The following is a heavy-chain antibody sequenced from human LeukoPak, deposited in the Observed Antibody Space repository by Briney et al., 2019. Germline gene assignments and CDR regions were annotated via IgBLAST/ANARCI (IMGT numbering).Heavy chain of an antibody. Sequence: PSETLSLTCTVSGGSINSGTYYWCWIRQPPGKGPEWIGSINYSGTTYYNPSLKSRVAISVDTSKNQFSLKVSSVTAADTAVYYCARRVPSGSGSYDFDYWGQGTLVTVSS. J-gene: IGHJ4*02. D-gene: IGHD3-10*01. V-gene: IGHV4-39*01. CDR1: GGSINSGTYY. CDR2: INYSGTT. CDR3: ARRVPSGSGSYDFDY.